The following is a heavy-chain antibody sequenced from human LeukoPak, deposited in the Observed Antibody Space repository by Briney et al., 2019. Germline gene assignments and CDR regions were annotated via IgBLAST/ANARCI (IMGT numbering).Heavy chain of an antibody. D-gene: IGHD6-19*01. CDR2: ISYDGSNK. V-gene: IGHV3-30-3*01. Sequence: GGSPRLSCAASGFTFSSYAMHWVRQAPGKGLEWVAVISYDGSNKYYADSVKDRFTISRDNSKNTLYLQMNSLRAEDTAVYYCARAPNPYSSGWYVNYWGQGTLVTVSS. CDR3: ARAPNPYSSGWYVNY. CDR1: GFTFSSYA. J-gene: IGHJ4*02.